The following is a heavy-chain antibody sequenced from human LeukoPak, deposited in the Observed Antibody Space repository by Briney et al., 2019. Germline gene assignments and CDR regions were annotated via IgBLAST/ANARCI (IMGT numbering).Heavy chain of an antibody. CDR1: GFTFSSYA. CDR3: ARGRTTVTTYYFDY. V-gene: IGHV3-23*01. D-gene: IGHD4-17*01. CDR2: ISGSGGST. J-gene: IGHJ4*02. Sequence: GSLRLSCAASGFTFSSYAMSWVRQAPGKGLEWVSVISGSGGSTYYADSVKGRFTISRDNSKNTLYLQMNSLRAEDTAVYYCARGRTTVTTYYFDYWGQGTLVTVSS.